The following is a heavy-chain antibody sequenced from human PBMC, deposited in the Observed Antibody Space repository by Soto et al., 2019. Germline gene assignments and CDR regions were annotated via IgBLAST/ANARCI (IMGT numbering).Heavy chain of an antibody. V-gene: IGHV3-30*14. J-gene: IGHJ6*02. CDR2: ISYDGSNK. CDR3: ARAYYDSSGYPVGGMDI. Sequence: PGGSLRLSCAASGFTFSSYAMHWVRQAPGKGLEWVAVISYDGSNKYYADSVKGRFTISREDDKNSVYLQMNSLGAGDTAVYYCARAYYDSSGYPVGGMDIWGQGTMVTVSS. D-gene: IGHD3-22*01. CDR1: GFTFSSYA.